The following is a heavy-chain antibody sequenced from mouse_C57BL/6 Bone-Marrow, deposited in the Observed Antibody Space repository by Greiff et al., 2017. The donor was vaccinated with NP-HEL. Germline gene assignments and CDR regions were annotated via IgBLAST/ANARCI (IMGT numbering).Heavy chain of an antibody. Sequence: EVQVVESGGDLVKPGGSLKLSCAASGFTFSSYGMSWVRQTPDKRLEWVATISSGGSYTYYPDSVKGRFTISRDNAKNTLYLQMSSLKSEDTAMYYCARPHYYNAMDYWGQGTSVTVSS. J-gene: IGHJ4*01. CDR3: ARPHYYNAMDY. CDR2: ISSGGSYT. CDR1: GFTFSSYG. D-gene: IGHD2-12*01. V-gene: IGHV5-6*01.